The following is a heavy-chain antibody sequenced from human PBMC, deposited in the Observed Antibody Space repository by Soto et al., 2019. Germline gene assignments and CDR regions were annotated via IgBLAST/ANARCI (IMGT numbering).Heavy chain of an antibody. V-gene: IGHV1-2*02. D-gene: IGHD1-26*01. CDR1: GYTVTGHY. CDR2: MNSNSGDT. Sequence: GASVKVSCKASGYTVTGHYLHWVRQAPGQGLEWMGWMNSNSGDTGYAQNFQGRVTMTRDTSISTAYMELSRLRSADTAVYYCAREALVGKTYDLWGQGAKVTVS. CDR3: AREALVGKTYDL. J-gene: IGHJ5*02.